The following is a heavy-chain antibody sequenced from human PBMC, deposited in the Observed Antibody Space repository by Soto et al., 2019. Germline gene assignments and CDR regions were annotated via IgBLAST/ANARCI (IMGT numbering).Heavy chain of an antibody. V-gene: IGHV1-69*13. J-gene: IGHJ4*02. Sequence: ASLKVSCNASGGTFSIYAISWVRQAPGQGLEWMGGVIPSFGTANYAQKFQGRVTITADESTSTAYMELGSLRSEDTAVDYCGRRRVLVYGDCHWGQGTLVTASS. CDR2: VIPSFGTA. CDR3: GRRRVLVYGDCH. CDR1: GGTFSIYA. D-gene: IGHD4-17*01.